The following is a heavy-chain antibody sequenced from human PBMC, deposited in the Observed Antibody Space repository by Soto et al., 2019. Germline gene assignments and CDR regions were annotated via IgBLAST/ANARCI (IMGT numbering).Heavy chain of an antibody. V-gene: IGHV3-21*01. CDR2: ISSSSSYI. CDR1: GFTFSSYW. Sequence: GGSLRLSCAASGFTFSSYWMSWVRQAPGKGLEWVSSISSSSSYIYYVDSVKGRFTISRDNAKNSLYLQMNSLRAEDTAVYYCARDTKPTWGQGTLVTVSS. D-gene: IGHD2-8*01. CDR3: ARDTKPT. J-gene: IGHJ4*02.